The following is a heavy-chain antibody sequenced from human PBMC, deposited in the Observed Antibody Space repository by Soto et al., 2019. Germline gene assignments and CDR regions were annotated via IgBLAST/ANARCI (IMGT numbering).Heavy chain of an antibody. CDR2: IIPIFGTA. D-gene: IGHD5-12*01. J-gene: IGHJ4*02. CDR3: ARGVFDGYPIDY. Sequence: SVKVSCKASGGTFSSYAISWVRQAPGQGLEWMGGIIPIFGTANYAQEFQGRVTITADESTSTAYMELSSLRSEDTAIYYCARGVFDGYPIDYWGQGTLVTVSS. CDR1: GGTFSSYA. V-gene: IGHV1-69*13.